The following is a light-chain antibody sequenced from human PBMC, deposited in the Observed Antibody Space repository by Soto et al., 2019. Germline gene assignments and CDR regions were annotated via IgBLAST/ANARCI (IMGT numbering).Light chain of an antibody. Sequence: DIQMTQSPSTLSGSVGDRVTITCRAIQTISSWLAWYQQKPGKAPKLLIYKASTLKSGVPSRFSGSGSGTDFTLTISSLAPEDFEVYYCQQRSNWPRTFGQGTKVDIK. J-gene: IGKJ1*01. CDR3: QQRSNWPRT. CDR2: KAS. V-gene: IGKV1-5*03. CDR1: QTISSW.